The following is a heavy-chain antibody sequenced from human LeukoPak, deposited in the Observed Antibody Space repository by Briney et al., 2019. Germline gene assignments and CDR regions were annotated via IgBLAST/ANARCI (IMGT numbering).Heavy chain of an antibody. CDR2: VHLDGRT. V-gene: IGHV4-4*02. D-gene: IGHD3-3*01. J-gene: IGHJ4*02. CDR3: AREGGFYRPLDY. CDR1: GGSVINTNW. Sequence: PSETLSLTCGVSGGSVINTNWRTWVRQPPGKGLEWIGEVHLDGRTNYNPSLESRLTMSVDVSENQVSLKLTSVTAADTAVYYCAREGGFYRPLDYSGQGTLVTVSS.